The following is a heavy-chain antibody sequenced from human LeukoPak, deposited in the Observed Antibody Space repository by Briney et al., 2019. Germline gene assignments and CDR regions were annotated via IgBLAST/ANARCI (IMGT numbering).Heavy chain of an antibody. CDR2: FHDSGSA. D-gene: IGHD2-15*01. Sequence: NLSETLSLTCTVSGDSISSYFWSWIRQPPGKGLEWIGYFHDSGSANYNPSLKSRITMSVDTSKNQFSLKLRSVTAADTAVYYCARDSHSVDTATPRGFDPRGQGTLVTVSS. CDR1: GDSISSYF. CDR3: ARDSHSVDTATPRGFDP. J-gene: IGHJ5*02. V-gene: IGHV4-59*01.